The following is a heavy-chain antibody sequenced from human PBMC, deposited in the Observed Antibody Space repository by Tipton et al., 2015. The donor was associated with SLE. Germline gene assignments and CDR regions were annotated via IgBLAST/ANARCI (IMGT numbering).Heavy chain of an antibody. CDR2: INYSGST. CDR1: GGSFSAYY. CDR3: ATSLNYYDSSGPKD. J-gene: IGHJ3*01. V-gene: IGHV4-34*01. Sequence: TLSLTCAVYGGSFSAYYWSWIRQSPAKGLEWIGEINYSGSTKYNPSLKSRVTISVDASKNQFSLKMTSMTAADTAVYYCATSLNYYDSSGPKDWGQGTMVTVSS. D-gene: IGHD3-22*01.